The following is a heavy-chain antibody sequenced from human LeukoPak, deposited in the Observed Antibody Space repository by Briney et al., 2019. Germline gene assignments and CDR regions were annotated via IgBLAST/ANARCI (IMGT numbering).Heavy chain of an antibody. D-gene: IGHD3-3*01. J-gene: IGHJ6*03. CDR1: GYTFTSYY. CDR2: INPSGGST. Sequence: GASVKVSCKASGYTFTSYYMHWVRQAPGQGLEWMGIINPSGGSTSYAQKFQGRVTMTRDTSTSTVYMELSSLRSEDTAVYYCARGVDYDFWSGSLGYYYYYMDVWGKGTTVTVSS. V-gene: IGHV1-46*01. CDR3: ARGVDYDFWSGSLGYYYYYMDV.